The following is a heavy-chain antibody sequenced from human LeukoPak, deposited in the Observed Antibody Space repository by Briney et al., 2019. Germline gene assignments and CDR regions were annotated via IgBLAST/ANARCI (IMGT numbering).Heavy chain of an antibody. CDR3: TRFYWNGLNFFDP. J-gene: IGHJ5*02. Sequence: SQTLSLTCAISGASVSSSSTTWDWIRQSPSRGLEWLGRTYYRSKWYNDYAVSVKGRISINADTSNNQFSLQLNSVTPEDTAVYYCTRFYWNGLNFFDPWGQGTLVTVSS. V-gene: IGHV6-1*01. D-gene: IGHD2/OR15-2a*01. CDR1: GASVSSSSTT. CDR2: TYYRSKWYN.